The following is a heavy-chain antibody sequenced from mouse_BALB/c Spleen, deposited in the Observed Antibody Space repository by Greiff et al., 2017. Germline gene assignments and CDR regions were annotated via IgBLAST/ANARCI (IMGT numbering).Heavy chain of an antibody. J-gene: IGHJ2*01. V-gene: IGHV5-15*02. D-gene: IGHD1-2*01. CDR2: ISNLAYSI. CDR1: GFTFSDYG. Sequence: EVHLVESGGGLVQPGGSRKLSCAASGFTFSDYGMAWVRQAPGKGPEWVAFISNLAYSIYYADTVTGRFTISRENAKNTLYLEMSSLRSEDTAMYYCARDDGYGDFDYWGQGTTLTVSS. CDR3: ARDDGYGDFDY.